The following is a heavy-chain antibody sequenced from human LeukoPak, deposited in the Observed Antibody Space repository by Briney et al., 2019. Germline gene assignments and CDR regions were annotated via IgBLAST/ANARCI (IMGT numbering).Heavy chain of an antibody. CDR1: GGSISSYY. J-gene: IGHJ6*03. CDR3: ARDIKYYDILTGYYLYYYMDV. CDR2: IYYSGST. D-gene: IGHD3-9*01. V-gene: IGHV4-59*01. Sequence: KPSETLSLTCTVSGGSISSYYWSWIRQPPGKGLEWIGYIYYSGSTNYNPSLKSRVTISVDTSKNQFSLKLSSVTAADTAVYYCARDIKYYDILTGYYLYYYMDVWGKGTTVTVSS.